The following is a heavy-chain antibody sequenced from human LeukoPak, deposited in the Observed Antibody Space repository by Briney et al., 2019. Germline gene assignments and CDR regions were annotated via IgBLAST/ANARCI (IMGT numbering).Heavy chain of an antibody. D-gene: IGHD1-1*01. Sequence: SETLSLTCTVSGGSISSSSYYWAWIRQPPGKGLEWIGSIYYSGSTYHNPSLKSRVTISVDTSKNQFSLKLSSVTAADTAVYYCARVGENWNYFDYWGQGTLVTVSS. CDR1: GGSISSSSYY. CDR3: ARVGENWNYFDY. J-gene: IGHJ4*02. V-gene: IGHV4-39*07. CDR2: IYYSGST.